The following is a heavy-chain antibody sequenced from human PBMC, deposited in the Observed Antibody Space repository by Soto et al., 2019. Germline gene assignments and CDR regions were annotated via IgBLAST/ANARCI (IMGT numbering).Heavy chain of an antibody. CDR2: ISGSGGTT. Sequence: GGSLRLSCAASGFTFSSYAMGWVRQAPGKGLEWVSTISGSGGTTYYEDSVKGRFTISRDNSKNTLYLQMNSLRAEDTAAYYCAKDKWSDSRGYYFPAFDYWGQGTLVTVSS. CDR3: AKDKWSDSRGYYFPAFDY. D-gene: IGHD3-22*01. J-gene: IGHJ4*02. V-gene: IGHV3-23*01. CDR1: GFTFSSYA.